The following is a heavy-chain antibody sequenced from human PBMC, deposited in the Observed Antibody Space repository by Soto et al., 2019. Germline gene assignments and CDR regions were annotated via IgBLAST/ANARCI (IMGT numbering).Heavy chain of an antibody. J-gene: IGHJ6*02. CDR1: GFTFSNAW. V-gene: IGHV3-15*07. CDR2: IKSKTDGGTT. Sequence: GGSLRLSCAASGFTFSNAWMNWVRQAPGKGLEWVGRIKSKTDGGTTDYAAPVKGRFTISRDDSKNTLYLQMNSLKTEDTAVYYCTTLIPYDFWSGYPRPQFYGMDVWGQGTTVTVSS. CDR3: TTLIPYDFWSGYPRPQFYGMDV. D-gene: IGHD3-3*01.